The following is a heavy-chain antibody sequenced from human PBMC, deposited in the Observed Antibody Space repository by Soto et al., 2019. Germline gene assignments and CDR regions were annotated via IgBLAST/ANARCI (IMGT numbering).Heavy chain of an antibody. CDR1: GYTFTSYA. CDR3: VRRDGYNDFDY. Sequence: ASVKVSCKASGYTFTSYAMHWVRQAPGQRLEWMGWINAGNGNTKYSQKFQGRVTITRDTSASTVYMELSSLRSEDTAVYYCVRRDGYNDFDYWGQGTLVTVSS. CDR2: INAGNGNT. D-gene: IGHD5-12*01. J-gene: IGHJ4*02. V-gene: IGHV1-3*01.